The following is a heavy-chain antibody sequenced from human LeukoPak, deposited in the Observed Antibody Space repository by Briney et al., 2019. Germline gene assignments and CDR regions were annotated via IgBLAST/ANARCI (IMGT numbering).Heavy chain of an antibody. CDR3: ARDRHYDYVWGSYRYSPFDY. V-gene: IGHV1-2*02. CDR1: GYTFTGYY. J-gene: IGHJ4*02. CDR2: INPNSGGT. Sequence: ASVKVSCKASGYTFTGYYMHWVRQAPGQGLEWMGWINPNSGGTNYAQKFQGRVTMTRDTSISTAYMELSRLRSDDTAVYYCARDRHYDYVWGSYRYSPFDYWGQGTLVTVSS. D-gene: IGHD3-16*02.